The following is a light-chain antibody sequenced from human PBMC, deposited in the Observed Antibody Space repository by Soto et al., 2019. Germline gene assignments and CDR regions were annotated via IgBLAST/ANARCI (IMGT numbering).Light chain of an antibody. CDR3: QEYNGNSGLT. CDR2: SAS. J-gene: IGKJ4*01. Sequence: DIQMTQSPSTLSASVGDRVTITCRASQNIRSWLAWYQQKLGKAPELLIYSASDLESGVPSRFSGSGSDTEFTLTISSLQPDDFDTYYCQEYNGNSGLTFGGGTKVEIK. CDR1: QNIRSW. V-gene: IGKV1-5*03.